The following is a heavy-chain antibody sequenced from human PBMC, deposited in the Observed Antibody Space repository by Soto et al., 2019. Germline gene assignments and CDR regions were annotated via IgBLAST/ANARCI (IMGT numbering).Heavy chain of an antibody. Sequence: PGGSLRLSCAASGFTFSSYPMHWVRQAPDKGLQWLSSLSGTSNYIYYADSVKGRFTISRDNAKNSLYLQMNSLRAEDTAVYYCARQLLWFGAPLDSWGQGTLVTVSS. CDR2: LSGTSNYI. CDR1: GFTFSSYP. V-gene: IGHV3-21*01. D-gene: IGHD3-10*01. J-gene: IGHJ4*02. CDR3: ARQLLWFGAPLDS.